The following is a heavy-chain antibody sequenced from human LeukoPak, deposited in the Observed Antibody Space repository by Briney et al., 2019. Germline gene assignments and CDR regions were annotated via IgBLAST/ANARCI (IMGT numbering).Heavy chain of an antibody. Sequence: GGSLRLSCVGSGFTFRSHAMSWVRQAPEKGLEFVSGIYENGGTTYYADSVKGRFTISRDNAKNSLYLQMNSLRAEDTAVYYCARESGFDYWGQGTLVTVSS. CDR1: GFTFRSHA. V-gene: IGHV3-23*01. CDR2: IYENGGTT. D-gene: IGHD1-1*01. J-gene: IGHJ4*02. CDR3: ARESGFDY.